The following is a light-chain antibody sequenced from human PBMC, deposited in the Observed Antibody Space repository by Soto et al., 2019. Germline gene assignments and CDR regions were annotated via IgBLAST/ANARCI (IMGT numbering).Light chain of an antibody. V-gene: IGKV1-39*01. CDR1: QSISSY. J-gene: IGKJ1*01. CDR3: QQSYSTLQT. CDR2: GAS. Sequence: DIQMTQSPSSLSASVGDRVTITCRANQSISSYLSWYQQKPGKAPKLLIYGASTLQSGVPSRFSGGGSGIDFTLTINSLQPEDFASYYCQQSYSTLQTFGQGTKVDIK.